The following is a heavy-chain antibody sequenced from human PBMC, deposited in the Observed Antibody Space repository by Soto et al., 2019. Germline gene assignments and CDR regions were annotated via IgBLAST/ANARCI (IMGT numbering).Heavy chain of an antibody. CDR2: IYYIGST. V-gene: IGHV4-59*12. CDR3: ARDKITGLFDY. J-gene: IGHJ4*02. D-gene: IGHD2-8*02. CDR1: GGSISSYY. Sequence: SETLSLTCTVSGGSISSYYWSWIRQTPGKGLEWIGYIYYIGSTNYNPSLKSRVTISVDTSKNQFSLKLTSVTAADTAVYYCARDKITGLFDYWGQGTLVTVSS.